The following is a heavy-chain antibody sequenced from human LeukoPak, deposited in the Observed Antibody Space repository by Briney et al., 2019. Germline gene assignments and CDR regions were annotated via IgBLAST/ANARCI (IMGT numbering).Heavy chain of an antibody. CDR2: IYYSGST. J-gene: IGHJ3*02. CDR3: ARILVADAFDI. V-gene: IGHV4-59*01. Sequence: PSETLSLTXTVSGGSISSYYWSWIRQPPGKGPEWIGYIYYSGSTNYNPSLKSRVTISVDTSKNQFSLKLSSVTAADTAVYYCARILVADAFDIWGQGTMVTVSS. D-gene: IGHD5-12*01. CDR1: GGSISSYY.